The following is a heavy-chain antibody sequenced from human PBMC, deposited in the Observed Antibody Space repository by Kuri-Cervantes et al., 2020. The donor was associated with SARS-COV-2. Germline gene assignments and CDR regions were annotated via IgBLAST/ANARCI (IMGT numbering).Heavy chain of an antibody. Sequence: SETLSLTCTVSGGFISTYYWSWIRQPPGKGLEWIGYLYYSGSTNYNPSLKSRVTISLDTSKNQFSLKLSSVTAADTAVYYCATGSYYVAYDYWGQGTLVTVSS. CDR2: LYYSGST. J-gene: IGHJ4*02. V-gene: IGHV4-59*01. D-gene: IGHD1-26*01. CDR1: GGFISTYY. CDR3: ATGSYYVAYDY.